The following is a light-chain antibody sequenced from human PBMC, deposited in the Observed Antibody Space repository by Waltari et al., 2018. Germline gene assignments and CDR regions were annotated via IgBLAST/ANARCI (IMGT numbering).Light chain of an antibody. CDR3: QTGGHGTWV. Sequence: QLVLTQSPSVSASLGASVKLTCTLSSGHSSNVIAWHQQQPGKGPRYLMNVNNDGSHSKGDEIPDRFSGSSSGAERYLTISRLQSDDEADYYCQTGGHGTWVFGGGTKLTVL. CDR2: VNNDGSH. CDR1: SGHSSNV. V-gene: IGLV4-69*01. J-gene: IGLJ3*02.